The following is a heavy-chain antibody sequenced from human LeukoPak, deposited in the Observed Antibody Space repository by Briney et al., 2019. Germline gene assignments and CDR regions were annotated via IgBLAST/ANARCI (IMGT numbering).Heavy chain of an antibody. V-gene: IGHV3-21*01. CDR3: ARDEKRNTVPFDY. Sequence: GGSLRLSCAASGFTFSSYSMNWVRQAPGKGLEWVSSISSSSSYIYYADSVKGRFTISRDNAKNSLYLQMNSLRAEDTAVYYCARDEKRNTVPFDYWGQGTLATVSS. CDR1: GFTFSSYS. D-gene: IGHD4-17*01. CDR2: ISSSSSYI. J-gene: IGHJ4*02.